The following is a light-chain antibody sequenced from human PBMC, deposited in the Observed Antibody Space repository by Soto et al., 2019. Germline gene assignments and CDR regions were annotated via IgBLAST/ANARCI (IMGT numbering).Light chain of an antibody. CDR1: QSISSW. CDR3: QQYNTYPRT. Sequence: DIQMTPSPSTLSASVVDRVIITCRASQSISSWLAWYQQKPGKAPKLLIFDASSLESGVPSRFSGSGSGTEFTLTISSLQPDDFATYFCQQYNTYPRTFGQGTKVDIK. V-gene: IGKV1-5*01. J-gene: IGKJ1*01. CDR2: DAS.